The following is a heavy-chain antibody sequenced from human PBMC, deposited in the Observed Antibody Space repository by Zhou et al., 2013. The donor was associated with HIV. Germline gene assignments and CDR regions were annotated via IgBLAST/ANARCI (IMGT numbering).Heavy chain of an antibody. D-gene: IGHD6-19*01. J-gene: IGHJ3*02. V-gene: IGHV1-69*05. Sequence: QVQLVQSGAEVKKPGSSVKVSCKASGGTFSSYAISWVRQAPGQGLEWMGGIIPIFGTANYAQKFQGRVTITTDESTSTAYMELSSLRSEDTAVYYCARDGEPGIAVAGTIHRSSQGAFDIWGQGTMVTVSS. CDR3: ARDGEPGIAVAGTIHRSSQGAFDI. CDR2: IIPIFGTA. CDR1: GGTFSSYA.